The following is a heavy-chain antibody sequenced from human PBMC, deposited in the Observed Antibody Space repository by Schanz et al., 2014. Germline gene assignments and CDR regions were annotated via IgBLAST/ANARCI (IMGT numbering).Heavy chain of an antibody. J-gene: IGHJ4*02. CDR3: ARGPIPIQGVPMDF. CDR1: GFIFRSYT. CDR2: IGYDGSEK. Sequence: VQLVESGGGLVKPGGSLRLSCTASGFIFRSYTMNWVRQAPGKGLEWVANIGYDGSEKYYVDSVKGRFTISRDNSKDTLYLQMSGLTPEDTAVYYCARGPIPIQGVPMDFWGQGTLVTVSS. V-gene: IGHV3-33*08. D-gene: IGHD3-10*01.